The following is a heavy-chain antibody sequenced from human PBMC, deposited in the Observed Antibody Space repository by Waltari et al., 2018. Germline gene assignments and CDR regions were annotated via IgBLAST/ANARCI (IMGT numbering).Heavy chain of an antibody. CDR2: IYSGGST. J-gene: IGHJ6*03. D-gene: IGHD6-6*01. Sequence: EVQLVETGGGLIQPGGSLRLSCAASGFTVSSNYMSWVRQAPGKGLEWVSVIYSGGSTYYADSVKGRFTISRDNSKNTLYLQMNNLRAEDTAVYYCARGGYSSSPNYYYYMDVWGKGTTVTVSS. V-gene: IGHV3-53*02. CDR1: GFTVSSNY. CDR3: ARGGYSSSPNYYYYMDV.